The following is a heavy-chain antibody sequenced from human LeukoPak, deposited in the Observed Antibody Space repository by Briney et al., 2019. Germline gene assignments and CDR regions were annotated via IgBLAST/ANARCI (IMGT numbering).Heavy chain of an antibody. Sequence: PGRSLRLSCAASGFTFDDYAMHWVRQAPGKGLEWVSGVSWNNNNIGYAGSVKGRFTISRDNAKNSLYLQMNSLRAEDTAFYYCAKGGTSVLIYYYFDYWGQGTLVTVSS. V-gene: IGHV3-9*01. CDR2: VSWNNNNI. D-gene: IGHD4-11*01. CDR3: AKGGTSVLIYYYFDY. CDR1: GFTFDDYA. J-gene: IGHJ4*02.